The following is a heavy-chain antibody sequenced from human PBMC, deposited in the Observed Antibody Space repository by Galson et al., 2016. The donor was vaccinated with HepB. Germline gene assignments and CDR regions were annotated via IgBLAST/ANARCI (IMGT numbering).Heavy chain of an antibody. V-gene: IGHV3-30*18. Sequence: SLRLSCAGSAFTFSSYGMHWVRQAPGKGLEWVAVISHDGSNEYYADSVKGRFTISRDNSKNTLYLQMNSLRAEDTAVYYCAKGDHSSGWPNWIDPCGQGTLVTVSS. CDR1: AFTFSSYG. D-gene: IGHD3-22*01. CDR2: ISHDGSNE. CDR3: AKGDHSSGWPNWIDP. J-gene: IGHJ5*02.